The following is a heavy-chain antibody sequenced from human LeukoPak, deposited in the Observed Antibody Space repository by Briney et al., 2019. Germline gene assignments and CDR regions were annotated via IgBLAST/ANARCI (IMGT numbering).Heavy chain of an antibody. J-gene: IGHJ4*02. CDR2: IIPIFGTA. CDR1: GGTFSSYA. Sequence: SVKVSCKASGGTFSSYAISWVRQAPGQGLEWMGGIIPIFGTANYAQKFQGRVTITADESTSTAYMELSSLRSEDTAVYYCASSTGVAYDSSGFDYWGQGTLVTVSS. D-gene: IGHD3-22*01. V-gene: IGHV1-69*13. CDR3: ASSTGVAYDSSGFDY.